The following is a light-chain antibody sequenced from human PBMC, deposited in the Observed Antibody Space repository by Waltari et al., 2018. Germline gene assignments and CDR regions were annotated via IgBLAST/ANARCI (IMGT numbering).Light chain of an antibody. CDR2: RND. CDR1: RSNIATNS. Sequence: QSVVTQPPSASGTPGQRVTMSCSGGRSNIATNSVVWYQQLPGTAPRLLVYRNDARPSGVPDRFSGSKSGTSASLAISGLRSEDEADYYCATWDDNLSAWVFGGGTKLTVL. J-gene: IGLJ3*02. CDR3: ATWDDNLSAWV. V-gene: IGLV1-47*01.